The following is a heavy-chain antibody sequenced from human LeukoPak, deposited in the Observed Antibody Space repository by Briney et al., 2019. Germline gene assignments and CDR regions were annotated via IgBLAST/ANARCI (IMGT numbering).Heavy chain of an antibody. CDR3: ARLTIAATVHGMDV. Sequence: SETLSLTCTVSGGSISSSSYYWGWIRQPPGKGLEWIGSIYYSGSTYYNPSLKSRVTISVDTSKNQFSLKLSSVTAADTAVYYCARLTIAATVHGMDVWGQGTTVTVSS. J-gene: IGHJ6*02. CDR1: GGSISSSSYY. V-gene: IGHV4-39*01. D-gene: IGHD6-13*01. CDR2: IYYSGST.